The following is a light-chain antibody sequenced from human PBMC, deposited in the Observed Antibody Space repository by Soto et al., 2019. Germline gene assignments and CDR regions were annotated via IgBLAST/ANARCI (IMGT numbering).Light chain of an antibody. CDR2: DAS. CDR3: QQRSNWPLT. CDR1: QSVSSF. V-gene: IGKV3-11*01. Sequence: EIVLTQSPATLSLSPGERATLSCRPSQSVSSFLAWYQQKPGQAPRLLIYDASNKATGIPARFSGSGSGTDFTLTINSLEPEDFAVYYCQQRSNWPLTFGGGTKVDIK. J-gene: IGKJ4*01.